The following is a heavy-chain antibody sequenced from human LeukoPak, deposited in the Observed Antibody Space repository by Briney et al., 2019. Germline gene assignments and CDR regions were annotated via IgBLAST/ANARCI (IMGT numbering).Heavy chain of an antibody. CDR2: ISNSGITT. CDR1: GFTFTSYA. D-gene: IGHD2-2*01. CDR3: AKSIVPADKGNYDYGMDV. J-gene: IGHJ6*02. V-gene: IGHV3-23*01. Sequence: LSGGSLRLSCAASGFTFTSYAMNWVRQAPGRGLEWGSVISNSGITTFYADSVKGRFTTSRDNSKDTLYLQMNSLRAEDTALYYCAKSIVPADKGNYDYGMDVWGRGTTVTVSS.